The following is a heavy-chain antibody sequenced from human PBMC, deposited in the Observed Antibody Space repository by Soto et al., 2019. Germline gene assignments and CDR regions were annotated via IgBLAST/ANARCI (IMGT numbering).Heavy chain of an antibody. J-gene: IGHJ4*02. CDR3: TTEHSGYSGYDYEVDY. CDR1: GFTFSNAW. Sequence: EVQLVESGGGLVKPGGSLRLSCAASGFTFSNAWMSWVRQAPGKGLEWVGRIKSKTDGGTTDYAAPVKGRFTISRDDSKNTLYLQMNSLKTEDTAVYYCTTEHSGYSGYDYEVDYWGQGTLVTVSS. D-gene: IGHD5-12*01. CDR2: IKSKTDGGTT. V-gene: IGHV3-15*01.